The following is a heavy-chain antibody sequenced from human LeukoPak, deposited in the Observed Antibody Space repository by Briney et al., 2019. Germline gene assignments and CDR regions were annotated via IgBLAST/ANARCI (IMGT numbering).Heavy chain of an antibody. CDR3: ARALVVVVPAAMWRGNWFDP. Sequence: PSQTLSLTCTVSGGSISSGGYYWSWIRQRPGKGLEWIGYIFYSGSTYYNPSLKSRVTISVDTSKNQFSLKLSSVTAADTAVYYCARALVVVVPAAMWRGNWFDPWGQGTLVTVSS. V-gene: IGHV4-31*03. D-gene: IGHD2-2*01. J-gene: IGHJ5*02. CDR2: IFYSGST. CDR1: GGSISSGGYY.